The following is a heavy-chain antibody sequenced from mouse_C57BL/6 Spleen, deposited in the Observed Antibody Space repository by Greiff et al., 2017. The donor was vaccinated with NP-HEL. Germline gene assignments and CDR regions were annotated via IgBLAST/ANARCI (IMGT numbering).Heavy chain of an antibody. V-gene: IGHV5-17*01. Sequence: EVQRVESGGGLVKPGGSLKLSCAASGFTFSDYGMHWVRQAPEKGLEWVAYISSGSSTIYYADTVKGRFTISRDNAKNTLFLQMTSLRSEDTAMYYCARREIYYGNYDAMDYWGQGTSVTVSS. D-gene: IGHD2-1*01. CDR1: GFTFSDYG. J-gene: IGHJ4*01. CDR2: ISSGSSTI. CDR3: ARREIYYGNYDAMDY.